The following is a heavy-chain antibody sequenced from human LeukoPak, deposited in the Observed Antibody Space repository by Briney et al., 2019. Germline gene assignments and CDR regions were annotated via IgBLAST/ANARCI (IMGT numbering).Heavy chain of an antibody. J-gene: IGHJ4*02. CDR2: INHSEST. D-gene: IGHD6-6*01. CDR1: GGSFSGYY. CDR3: ARGLRNLRIAARGLASTPPFGY. Sequence: SETLSLTCAVYGGSFSGYYWSWIRQPPGKGLEWIGEINHSESTNYNPSLKSRVTISVDTSKNQFSLKLSSVTAADTAVYYCARGLRNLRIAARGLASTPPFGYWGQGTLVTVSS. V-gene: IGHV4-34*01.